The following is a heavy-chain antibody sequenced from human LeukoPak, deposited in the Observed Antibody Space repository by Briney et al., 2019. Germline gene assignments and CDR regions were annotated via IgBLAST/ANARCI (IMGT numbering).Heavy chain of an antibody. CDR1: GFTFSSYG. V-gene: IGHV3-30*02. D-gene: IGHD6-13*01. Sequence: PGGSLRLSCAASGFTFSSYGMHWVRQAPGKGLEWVAFIRYDGSNKYYADSVKGRFTISRDNSKNTLYLQMNSLRAEDTAVYYCAKSGAGPHSSSWWGYYYYYYGMDVWGQGTTVTVSS. CDR2: IRYDGSNK. J-gene: IGHJ6*02. CDR3: AKSGAGPHSSSWWGYYYYYYGMDV.